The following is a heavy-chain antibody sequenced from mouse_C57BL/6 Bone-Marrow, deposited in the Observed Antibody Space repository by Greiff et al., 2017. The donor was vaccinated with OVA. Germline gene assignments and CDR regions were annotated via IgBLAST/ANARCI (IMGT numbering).Heavy chain of an antibody. V-gene: IGHV1-76*01. CDR2: IYPGSGNT. J-gene: IGHJ2*01. Sequence: VQLQQSGAELVRPGASVKLSCKASGYTFTDYYINWVKQRPGQGLEWIARIYPGSGNTYYNEKFKGKATLTAEKSSGTAYMQLSSLTSEDSAVYFCTYGGYWGQGTTLTVSS. D-gene: IGHD1-1*02. CDR3: TYGGY. CDR1: GYTFTDYY.